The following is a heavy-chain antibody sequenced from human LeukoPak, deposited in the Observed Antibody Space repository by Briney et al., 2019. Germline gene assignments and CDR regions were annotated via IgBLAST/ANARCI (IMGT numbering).Heavy chain of an antibody. CDR3: ARGVRECLFYY. CDR2: INHSGST. CDR1: GGSFSGYY. D-gene: IGHD3-3*01. V-gene: IGHV4-34*01. Sequence: SKTLSLTRAVYGGSFSGYYWRWIRQPPGKGLEWIGEINHSGSTNYNPSLKSRVTISVDTSKNQFSLKLSSVTAADTAVFYCARGVRECLFYYWGQGTLGTVSS. J-gene: IGHJ4*02.